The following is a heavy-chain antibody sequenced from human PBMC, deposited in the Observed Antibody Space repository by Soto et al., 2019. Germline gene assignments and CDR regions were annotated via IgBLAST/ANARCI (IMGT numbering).Heavy chain of an antibody. CDR2: ISYDGSNK. CDR3: AKDLLRPGRAYGMHG. Sequence: QVQLVESGGGVVQPGRSLRLSCAASGFTFSSYGMHWVRQAPGKGLEWVAVISYDGSNKYYADSVKGRFTISRDNSKNTLFLQMNSLRAEHTAVYYCAKDLLRPGRAYGMHGWGQGTTVTVSS. CDR1: GFTFSSYG. V-gene: IGHV3-30*18. J-gene: IGHJ6*02. D-gene: IGHD6-25*01.